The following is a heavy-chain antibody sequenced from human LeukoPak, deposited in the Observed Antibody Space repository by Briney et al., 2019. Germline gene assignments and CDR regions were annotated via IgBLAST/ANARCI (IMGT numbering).Heavy chain of an antibody. CDR2: ISSGGSTI. CDR1: GFTFSSYN. CDR3: AREPYGSGSYNFDY. V-gene: IGHV3-48*04. D-gene: IGHD3-10*01. Sequence: GGSLRLSCAASGFTFSSYNMNWVRKAPGKGLEWVSYISSGGSTIYYADSVKGRFTISRDNAKSSLYLQVNSLGAEDTAVYYCAREPYGSGSYNFDYWGQGTLVTVSS. J-gene: IGHJ4*02.